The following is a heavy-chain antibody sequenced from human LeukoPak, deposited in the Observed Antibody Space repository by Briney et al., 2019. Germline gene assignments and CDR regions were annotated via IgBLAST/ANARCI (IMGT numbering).Heavy chain of an antibody. CDR2: IKQDGSEK. D-gene: IGHD4-17*01. Sequence: GGSLRLSCAASGFTFSNYWMSWVRQAPGKGLEWVANIKQDGSEKYYVDSVEGRFSISRDNAKNSLYLQMNSLRAEDTALYYCARTYGEVAFDIWGQGTMVTVS. CDR3: ARTYGEVAFDI. CDR1: GFTFSNYW. V-gene: IGHV3-7*01. J-gene: IGHJ3*02.